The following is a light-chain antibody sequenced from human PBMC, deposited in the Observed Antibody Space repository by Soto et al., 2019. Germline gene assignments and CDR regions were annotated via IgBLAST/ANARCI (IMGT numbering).Light chain of an antibody. CDR1: SSNIGSNY. J-gene: IGLJ2*01. CDR2: RSD. CDR3: ATWDDSLSGVV. Sequence: QSVLTQPPSASGTPGQRVTISCSGSSSNIGSNYVYWYQQLPGTAPKLLIYRSDQRPSGVPDRFSGSKSGTSASLAISGLRSEDEADYSCATWDDSLSGVVFGGGTKVTVL. V-gene: IGLV1-47*01.